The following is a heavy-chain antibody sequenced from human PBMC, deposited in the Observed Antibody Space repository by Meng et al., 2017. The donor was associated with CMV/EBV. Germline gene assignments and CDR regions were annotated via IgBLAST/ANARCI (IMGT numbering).Heavy chain of an antibody. CDR2: INYSGRT. Sequence: SETLSLTCTVSGGSISSSSYYWGWIRQPPRKGLEWIGSINYSGRTYYNPSLKSRVTISVDTSKNQVSLKLSSVTAADTAVYYCARSYEFWSGYYFDYWGQGTLVNVSS. V-gene: IGHV4-39*01. D-gene: IGHD3-3*01. CDR3: ARSYEFWSGYYFDY. J-gene: IGHJ4*02. CDR1: GGSISSSSYY.